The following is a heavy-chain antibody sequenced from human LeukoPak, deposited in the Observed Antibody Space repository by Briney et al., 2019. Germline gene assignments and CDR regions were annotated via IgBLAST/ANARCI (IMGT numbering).Heavy chain of an antibody. D-gene: IGHD3-16*01. V-gene: IGHV3-21*01. Sequence: GGSLRLSCAASGFTFSSYSMNWVRQAPGKRLEWVSSISSSSSYIYYADSVKGRFTISRDNAKNSLYLQMNSLRAEDTAVYYCARVGGLAFDIWGQGTMVTVSS. CDR2: ISSSSSYI. CDR3: ARVGGLAFDI. J-gene: IGHJ3*02. CDR1: GFTFSSYS.